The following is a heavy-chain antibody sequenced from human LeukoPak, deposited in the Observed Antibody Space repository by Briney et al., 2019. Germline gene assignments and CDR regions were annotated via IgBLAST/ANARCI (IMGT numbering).Heavy chain of an antibody. J-gene: IGHJ4*02. D-gene: IGHD2-15*01. CDR3: ARESWWRLDS. CDR1: GFTFSSSN. CDR2: IRIEGDSYTT. Sequence: GGSLRLSCAASGFTFSSSNMNWVRQAPGKGLEWVGRIRIEGDSYTTEYAASVKGRFTISRDDSKNSLYLQMNSLKTEDTAVYFCARESWWRLDSWGQGTLVTVSS. V-gene: IGHV3-72*01.